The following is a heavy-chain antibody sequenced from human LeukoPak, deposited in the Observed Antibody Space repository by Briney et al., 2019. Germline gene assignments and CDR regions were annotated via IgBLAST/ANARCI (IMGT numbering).Heavy chain of an antibody. Sequence: QPGGSLRLSCAASGFIFSSYWMTWVRQAPRKGLEWVATIKYDGNEKFYVNSVTGRFTISGDNAKNSLFLQMNSLTAEDTAVYYCVRESFSRGDFNWGQGTLVSVSS. CDR2: IKYDGNEK. CDR3: VRESFSRGDFN. V-gene: IGHV3-7*01. D-gene: IGHD7-27*01. J-gene: IGHJ4*02. CDR1: GFIFSSYW.